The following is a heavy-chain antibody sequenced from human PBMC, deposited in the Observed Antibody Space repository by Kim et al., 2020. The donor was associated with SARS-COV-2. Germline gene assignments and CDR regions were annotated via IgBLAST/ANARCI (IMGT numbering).Heavy chain of an antibody. CDR1: GFTFSNHI. D-gene: IGHD5-12*01. CDR3: VRGNDIMATRDRYFDL. J-gene: IGHJ2*01. Sequence: GGSLRLSCSASGFTFSNHIMHWVRQAPGMGLEDVSGITSNGGSTYYVDSVKGRFTISRDTSRNTLYLQMGSLRVEDTAIYYCVRGNDIMATRDRYFDLWGRDTLVSVSS. CDR2: ITSNGGST. V-gene: IGHV3-64D*06.